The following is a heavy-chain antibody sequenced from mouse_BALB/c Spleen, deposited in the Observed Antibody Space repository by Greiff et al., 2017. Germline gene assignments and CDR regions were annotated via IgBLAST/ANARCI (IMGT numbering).Heavy chain of an antibody. Sequence: DVMLVESGGDLVKPGGSLKLSCAASGFTFSSYGMSWVRQTPDKRLEWVATISSGGSYTYYPDSVKGRFTISRDNAKNTLYLQMSSLKSEDTAMYYCARQDYYYGSRWYFDVWGAGTTVTVSS. CDR1: GFTFSSYG. CDR3: ARQDYYYGSRWYFDV. D-gene: IGHD1-1*01. J-gene: IGHJ1*01. CDR2: ISSGGSYT. V-gene: IGHV5-6*02.